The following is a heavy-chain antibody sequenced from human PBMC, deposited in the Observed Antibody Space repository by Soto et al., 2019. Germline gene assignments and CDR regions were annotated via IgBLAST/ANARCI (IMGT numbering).Heavy chain of an antibody. D-gene: IGHD3-22*01. CDR3: ARTSGYYVYDY. J-gene: IGHJ4*02. CDR2: INAGNGNT. CDR1: GYTFTSYA. Sequence: QVQLVQSGAEVKKPGASVKVSCKASGYTFTSYAMPWVRQAPGQRLEWMGWINAGNGNTKYSQKFQGRVTITRDTSASTAYMELSSLRSEDTAVYYCARTSGYYVYDYWGQGTLVTVSS. V-gene: IGHV1-3*01.